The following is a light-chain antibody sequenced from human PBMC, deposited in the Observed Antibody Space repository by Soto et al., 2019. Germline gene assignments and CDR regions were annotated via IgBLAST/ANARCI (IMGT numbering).Light chain of an antibody. Sequence: DIVMTQSPDSLAVSLGERATINCKSSQSVLYSSNNKNCLAWYQQKPGQPPKLLIYWASTRESGVPDRFSGSGSGTDFTLTISSLQAEDVAVYYCQQHYSTPLAFGQGTRLEIK. J-gene: IGKJ5*01. V-gene: IGKV4-1*01. CDR3: QQHYSTPLA. CDR2: WAS. CDR1: QSVLYSSNNKNC.